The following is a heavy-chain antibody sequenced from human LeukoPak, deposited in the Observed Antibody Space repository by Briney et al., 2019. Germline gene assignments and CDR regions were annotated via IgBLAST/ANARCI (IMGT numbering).Heavy chain of an antibody. V-gene: IGHV4-34*01. Sequence: SETLSLTCAVNGGSFSGYYWSWIRQPPGKGLEWIGEINHSGSTNYNPSLKSRVTISVDTSKNQFSLKLSSVTAADTAVYYCARGLRITMDPLDPWGQGTLVTVSS. D-gene: IGHD3-10*01. CDR1: GGSFSGYY. CDR2: INHSGST. J-gene: IGHJ5*02. CDR3: ARGLRITMDPLDP.